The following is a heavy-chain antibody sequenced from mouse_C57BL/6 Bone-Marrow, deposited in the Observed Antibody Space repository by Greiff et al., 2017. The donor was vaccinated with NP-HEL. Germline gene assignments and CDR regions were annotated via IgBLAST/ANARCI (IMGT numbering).Heavy chain of an antibody. CDR1: GYTFTSYG. J-gene: IGHJ2*01. Sequence: VQRVESGAELARPGASVKLSCKASGYTFTSYGISWVKQRTGQGLEWIGEIYPRSGNTYYNEKFKGKATLTADKSSSTAYMELRSLTSEDSAVYFCARGGIYFDYWGQGTTLTVSS. CDR3: ARGGIYFDY. V-gene: IGHV1-81*01. CDR2: IYPRSGNT.